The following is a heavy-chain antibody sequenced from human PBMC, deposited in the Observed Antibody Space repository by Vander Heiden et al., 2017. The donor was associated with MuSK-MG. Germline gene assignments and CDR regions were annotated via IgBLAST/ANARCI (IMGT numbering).Heavy chain of an antibody. D-gene: IGHD6-13*01. CDR2: ITSNSGTI. V-gene: IGHV3-48*01. Sequence: EVQLLESGGGLVQPGGSLRLSGAVPGFTFSRFHMNWFRQAPGKGLEWVSYITSNSGTIHNADSVKGRFTISRDNAKNSLYLQMNSLRAEDTALYYCARDGGVAAENDYWGQGTLVTVSS. J-gene: IGHJ4*02. CDR3: ARDGGVAAENDY. CDR1: GFTFSRFH.